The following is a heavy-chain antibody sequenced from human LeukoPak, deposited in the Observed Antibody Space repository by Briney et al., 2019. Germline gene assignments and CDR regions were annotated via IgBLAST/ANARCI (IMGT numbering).Heavy chain of an antibody. CDR2: INAGEGKT. CDR1: GYIFANYG. V-gene: IGHV1-3*01. Sequence: GASVKVSCEASGYIFANYGMHWVRQAPGQGPEWMGWINAGEGKTKYLQKYQDRVTITRVTSASTAYMELSSLRSEDTAVYYCARGSGWSEYYAMDVWGQGTTVIVSS. CDR3: ARGSGWSEYYAMDV. J-gene: IGHJ6*02. D-gene: IGHD6-19*01.